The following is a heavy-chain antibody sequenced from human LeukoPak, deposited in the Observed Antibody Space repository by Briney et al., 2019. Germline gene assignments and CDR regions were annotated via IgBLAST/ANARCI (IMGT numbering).Heavy chain of an antibody. CDR3: ARDGYGVSYCTNGVCYTGREDSDY. Sequence: ASVTVSCKASGYTFTSYGISWVRQAPGQGLEWMGWTSAYNGNTNYAQKLQGRVTMTTDTSTSTAYMELRSLRSDDTAVYYCARDGYGVSYCTNGVCYTGREDSDYWGQGTLVTVSS. CDR2: TSAYNGNT. J-gene: IGHJ4*02. D-gene: IGHD2-8*01. V-gene: IGHV1-18*01. CDR1: GYTFTSYG.